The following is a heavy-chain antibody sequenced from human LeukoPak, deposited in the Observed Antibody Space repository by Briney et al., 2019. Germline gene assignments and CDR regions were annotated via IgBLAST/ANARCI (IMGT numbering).Heavy chain of an antibody. V-gene: IGHV4-30-4*08. CDR3: ARVVGYCDNSGYYYLDY. CDR2: IYYSGST. CDR1: GGSISSGDYY. D-gene: IGHD3-22*01. J-gene: IGHJ4*02. Sequence: SQTLSLTCTVSGGSISSGDYYWSWIRQPPGKGMEWIEYIYYSGSTYYNPSLKSRVTISVDTSKNQFSLKLSSVTAADTAVYYCARVVGYCDNSGYYYLDYWGQGTLVTVSS.